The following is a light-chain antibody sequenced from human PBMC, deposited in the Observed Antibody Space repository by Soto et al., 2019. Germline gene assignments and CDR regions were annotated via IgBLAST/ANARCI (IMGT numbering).Light chain of an antibody. CDR1: QRVSSN. CDR3: QQYNNWPSYT. V-gene: IGKV3-15*01. J-gene: IGKJ2*01. Sequence: EIVMTQSPATLSVSPGERATLSCRASQRVSSNLAWYQQKPGQAPRLLIYGPSTRATGIPARFSGSGSGTEFTLTISSLLSEDFAVYHCQQYNNWPSYTFGQGTKLEIK. CDR2: GPS.